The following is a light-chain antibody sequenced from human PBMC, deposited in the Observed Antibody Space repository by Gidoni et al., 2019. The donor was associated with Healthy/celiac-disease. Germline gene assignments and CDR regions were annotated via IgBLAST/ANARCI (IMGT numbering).Light chain of an antibody. V-gene: IGLV3-1*01. CDR3: QAWDSSTAHYV. J-gene: IGLJ1*01. Sequence: SYELTPPPPVSVSPGQTASITCSGDKLGDKYACWYQQKPGQSPVLVIYQDSKRPSGIPERFSGSNSGNTATLTISGTQAMDEADYYCQAWDSSTAHYVFGTGTKVTVL. CDR1: KLGDKY. CDR2: QDS.